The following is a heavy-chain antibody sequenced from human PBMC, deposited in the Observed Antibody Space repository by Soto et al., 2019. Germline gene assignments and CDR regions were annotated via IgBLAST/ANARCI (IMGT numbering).Heavy chain of an antibody. V-gene: IGHV4-34*01. D-gene: IGHD3-3*01. Sequence: SETLSLTCAVYGGSFSGYYWSWIRQPPGKGLEWIGEINHSGSTNYNPSLKSRVTISVDTSKNQFSLKLSSVTAADTAVYYCASGDYDFWSGHQPWGYYYGMDVWGQG. CDR3: ASGDYDFWSGHQPWGYYYGMDV. J-gene: IGHJ6*01. CDR2: INHSGST. CDR1: GGSFSGYY.